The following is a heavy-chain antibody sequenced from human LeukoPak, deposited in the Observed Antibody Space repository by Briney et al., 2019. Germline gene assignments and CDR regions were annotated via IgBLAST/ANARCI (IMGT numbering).Heavy chain of an antibody. V-gene: IGHV4-59*01. J-gene: IGHJ5*02. CDR2: IYYSGST. CDR1: GGSISNYY. CDR3: ARGGFLDPFDP. Sequence: SETLSLTCTVSGGSISNYYGNWIRQPPGKGLEWIGNIYYSGSTNYNPSLKSRVTISVDTSKNQFSLKLSSLTAADTAVYYCARGGFLDPFDPWGQGTLVIVSS. D-gene: IGHD1-1*01.